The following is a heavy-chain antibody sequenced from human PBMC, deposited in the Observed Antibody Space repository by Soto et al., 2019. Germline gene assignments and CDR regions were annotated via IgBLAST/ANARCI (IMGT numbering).Heavy chain of an antibody. CDR3: ARGSLY. Sequence: EVQLVESGGGLVQPGGSLRLSCAASGLSVSSNDMSWVRQAPGKGLECVSIIYSADNTFYVDSVKGRFIMSRDNSKNTVYLQLSSLRAADPAVRSCARGSLYWGQGPLVTVSS. V-gene: IGHV3-66*01. CDR1: GLSVSSND. CDR2: IYSADNT. J-gene: IGHJ4*01.